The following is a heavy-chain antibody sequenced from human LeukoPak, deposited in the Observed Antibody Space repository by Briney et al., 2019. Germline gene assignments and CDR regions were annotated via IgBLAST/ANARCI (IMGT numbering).Heavy chain of an antibody. CDR1: GYTFTSYY. D-gene: IGHD1-26*01. CDR2: INTNTGNP. Sequence: ASVKVSCKASGYTFTSYYMHWVRQAPGQGLEWMGWINTNTGNPTYAQGFTGRFVFSLDTSVSTAYLQISSLKAEDTAAYYCARVKRGVGSPVDYWGQGTLVTVSS. CDR3: ARVKRGVGSPVDY. J-gene: IGHJ4*02. V-gene: IGHV7-4-1*02.